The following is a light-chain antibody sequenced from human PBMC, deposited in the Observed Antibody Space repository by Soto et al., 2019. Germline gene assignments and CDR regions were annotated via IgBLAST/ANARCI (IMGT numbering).Light chain of an antibody. CDR2: RAS. V-gene: IGKV3-20*01. Sequence: VMTQSPATLSVSPGERATLSFRASQSVSSNYVAWYQQKPGQTPKVLIYRASSRATGIPDRFSGSGSGTDFTLTISRLEPEDFAMYYCQQYGSSPLTFGGGTKVAIK. CDR3: QQYGSSPLT. CDR1: QSVSSNY. J-gene: IGKJ4*01.